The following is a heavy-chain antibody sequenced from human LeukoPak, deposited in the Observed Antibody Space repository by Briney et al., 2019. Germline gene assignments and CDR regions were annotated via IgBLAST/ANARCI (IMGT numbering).Heavy chain of an antibody. CDR2: IKSKGDGETT. D-gene: IGHD3-9*01. CDR1: GFTFSSYS. CDR3: ARDWYHAFDL. J-gene: IGHJ3*01. V-gene: IGHV3-15*07. Sequence: GGSLRLSCAASGFTFSSYSMNWVRQAPGKGLEWVGRIKSKGDGETTDYSAPVKGRFTISRDDLKKMVYLQMNSLKSEDTATYYCARDWYHAFDLWGQGTMVTVSS.